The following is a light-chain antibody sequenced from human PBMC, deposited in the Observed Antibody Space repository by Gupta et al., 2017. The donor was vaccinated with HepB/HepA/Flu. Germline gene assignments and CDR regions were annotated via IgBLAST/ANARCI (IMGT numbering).Light chain of an antibody. CDR3: QVWDSSSDHPYV. V-gene: IGLV3-21*04. J-gene: IGLJ1*01. CDR2: YDS. CDR1: NIGSKS. Sequence: SYVLTQPPSVSVAPGKTARITCGGNNIGSKSVHWYQQKPGQAPVLVIYYDSDRPSGIPERSSGSNSGNTAALTISRVETGEEADYYCQVWDSSSDHPYVFGAGTKVTVL.